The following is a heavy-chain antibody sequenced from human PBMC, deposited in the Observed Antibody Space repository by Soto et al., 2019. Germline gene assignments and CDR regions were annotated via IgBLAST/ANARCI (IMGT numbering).Heavy chain of an antibody. D-gene: IGHD3-3*01. CDR3: ARALGAYYDFWSGYSFDY. V-gene: IGHV4-59*01. J-gene: IGHJ4*02. CDR2: IYYSGST. Sequence: QVQLQESGPGLVKPSETLSLTCTVSGGSISSYYWSWIRQPPGKGLEWIGYIYYSGSTNYNPSLKSRVTISVDTSKTQFSLKLTSVTAADTAVYYCARALGAYYDFWSGYSFDYWGQGTLVTVSS. CDR1: GGSISSYY.